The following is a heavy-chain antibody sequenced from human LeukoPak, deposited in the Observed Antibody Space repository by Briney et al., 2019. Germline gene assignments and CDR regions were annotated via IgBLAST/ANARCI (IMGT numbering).Heavy chain of an antibody. J-gene: IGHJ5*02. V-gene: IGHV4-34*01. CDR1: GGSFTGYY. Sequence: SETLSLTCAVYGGSFTGYYWRWIRQPPGQGLEWIGEINHSGSTKYNPSLKSRVTISVDTSKNQFSLKLSSVTAADTAVYYCARVNQMRGLRYFDWSEKGWFDPWGQGTLVTVSS. D-gene: IGHD3-9*01. CDR3: ARVNQMRGLRYFDWSEKGWFDP. CDR2: INHSGST.